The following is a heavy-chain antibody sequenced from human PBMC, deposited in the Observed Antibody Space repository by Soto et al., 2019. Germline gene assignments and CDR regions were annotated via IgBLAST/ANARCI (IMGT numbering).Heavy chain of an antibody. CDR3: ATIQDYYYDSSGYYFDY. J-gene: IGHJ4*02. D-gene: IGHD3-22*01. CDR2: ISAYNGNT. CDR1: GYTFTSYG. Sequence: ASVKVSCKASGYTFTSYGISWVRQAPGQGLEWMGWISAYNGNTNYAQKLQGRVTMTTDTSTSTAYMELRSLRSDDTAVYYCATIQDYYYDSSGYYFDYWGQGTLVTVSS. V-gene: IGHV1-18*01.